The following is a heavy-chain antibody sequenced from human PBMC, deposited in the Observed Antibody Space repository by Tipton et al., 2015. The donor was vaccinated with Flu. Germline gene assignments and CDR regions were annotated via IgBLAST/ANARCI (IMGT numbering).Heavy chain of an antibody. J-gene: IGHJ4*02. Sequence: SLRLSCATSGFTFSNYWMSWIRQAPRKGLEWVAHISQDGNDKYYVDSVKGRFTISRDNAKKSLSLQMNSLRAEDTAVYFCAAFCGGSCYIGNYWGQGTLVTVSS. V-gene: IGHV3-7*03. CDR2: ISQDGNDK. CDR1: GFTFSNYW. D-gene: IGHD2-21*01. CDR3: AAFCGGSCYIGNY.